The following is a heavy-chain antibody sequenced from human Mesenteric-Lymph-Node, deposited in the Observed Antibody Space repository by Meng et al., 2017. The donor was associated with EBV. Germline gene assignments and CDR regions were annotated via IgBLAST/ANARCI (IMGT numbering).Heavy chain of an antibody. Sequence: QVKRVQSWTEVKKPVASVKVSCKATGYTFTNYNMHWVRQAPGQGLEWMGIINPNGGSTRYVQSFQGRVTMTSDTSTSTVYMELSSLRYDDTAVYYCAILEYTSFVGDYWGQGTLVTVSS. CDR3: AILEYTSFVGDY. V-gene: IGHV1-46*01. CDR1: GYTFTNYN. D-gene: IGHD6-6*01. CDR2: INPNGGST. J-gene: IGHJ4*02.